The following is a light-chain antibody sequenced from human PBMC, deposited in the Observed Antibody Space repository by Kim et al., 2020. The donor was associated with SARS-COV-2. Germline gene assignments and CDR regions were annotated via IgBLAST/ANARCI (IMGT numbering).Light chain of an antibody. CDR1: QSISSW. Sequence: SASVGDSVTSTCRAKQSISSWLAWYQQKRGKAPTLLIYKASSLESGVPSRFSGSGSGTEFTLTISSLQPDDCATYYCQQYNSYLYSFGQGTKLEI. J-gene: IGKJ2*03. V-gene: IGKV1-5*03. CDR3: QQYNSYLYS. CDR2: KAS.